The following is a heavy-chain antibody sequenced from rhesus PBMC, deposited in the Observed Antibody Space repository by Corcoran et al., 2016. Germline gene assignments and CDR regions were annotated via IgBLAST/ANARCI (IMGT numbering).Heavy chain of an antibody. D-gene: IGHD5-42*01. Sequence: QVQLVQSGAEVKKPGASVKVSCKASGFTFGSYAISWVRQAPGQGLEWMGVIIPLVGITNYEGQCAGRVTITADTSTSTAYMELSSLRSEDTAVYYCARAHRGYWYFDLWGPGTPITISS. V-gene: IGHV1-198*02. CDR2: IIPLVGIT. CDR1: GFTFGSYA. J-gene: IGHJ2*01. CDR3: ARAHRGYWYFDL.